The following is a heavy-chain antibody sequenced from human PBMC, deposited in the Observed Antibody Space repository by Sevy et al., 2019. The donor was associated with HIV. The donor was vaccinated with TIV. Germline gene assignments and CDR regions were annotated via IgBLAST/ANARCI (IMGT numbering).Heavy chain of an antibody. V-gene: IGHV4-59*01. CDR1: GDSISGYY. CDR2: FFYSGST. Sequence: SETLSLTCTVSGDSISGYYWSWIRQPPGKGLEWIGYFFYSGSTNYNPSLKSRVTISVDTTRNQVSLKVRSVTAADTAVYYCARGIAAPRGMDVWGQGTTVTFSS. J-gene: IGHJ6*02. CDR3: ARGIAAPRGMDV. D-gene: IGHD6-13*01.